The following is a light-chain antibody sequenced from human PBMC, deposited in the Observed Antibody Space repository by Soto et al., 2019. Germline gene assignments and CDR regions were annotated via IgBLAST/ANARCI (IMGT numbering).Light chain of an antibody. V-gene: IGKV1-13*02. CDR3: QQGRSSLT. Sequence: AIQLTQSPSSLSASVGDRVTITCRASQDINSALAWYQQKPGKGPKLLIFAVSTLETGVPSRFSGSGSGADFTLTISSLQPEDFATYYCQQGRSSLTFGGGTKVEIK. J-gene: IGKJ4*01. CDR1: QDINSA. CDR2: AVS.